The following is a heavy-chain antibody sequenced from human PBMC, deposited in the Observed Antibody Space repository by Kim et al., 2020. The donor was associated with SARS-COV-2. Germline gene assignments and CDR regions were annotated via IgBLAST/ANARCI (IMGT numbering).Heavy chain of an antibody. J-gene: IGHJ6*02. D-gene: IGHD4-17*01. Sequence: LKSRVTISVDTSKNQFSLKLSSVTAADTAVYYCARHYGGNRFLGYYGMDVWGQGTTVTVSS. CDR3: ARHYGGNRFLGYYGMDV. V-gene: IGHV4-39*01.